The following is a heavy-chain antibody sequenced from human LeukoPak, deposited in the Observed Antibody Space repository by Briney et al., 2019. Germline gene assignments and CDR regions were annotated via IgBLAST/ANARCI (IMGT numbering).Heavy chain of an antibody. CDR1: GFTFSSYA. CDR3: AKGSIAVAGNHYFDY. V-gene: IGHV3-23*01. Sequence: PGGSLRLSCAASGFTFSSYAVSWVRQAPGKGLEWVSDISGSGGSTYNADSVKGRFTISRGNSRNTLDLQMSSLRAEDSAIYYCAKGSIAVAGNHYFDYWGQGTLVTASS. CDR2: ISGSGGST. D-gene: IGHD6-19*01. J-gene: IGHJ4*02.